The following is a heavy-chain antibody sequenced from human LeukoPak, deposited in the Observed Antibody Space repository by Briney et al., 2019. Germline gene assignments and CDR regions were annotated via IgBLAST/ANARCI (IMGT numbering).Heavy chain of an antibody. CDR3: AKWKYSNSGIDDY. CDR1: GFNFTRFV. Sequence: GGSLRLSCAASGFNFTRFVMTWVRQAPGRGLECVSAIYTGGHRAYYSDSVRGRFTISRDDSKNMLYLQMNSLRAEDTAVYYCAKWKYSNSGIDDYWGQGTLVTVSS. CDR2: IYTGGHRA. D-gene: IGHD6-6*01. V-gene: IGHV3-23*05. J-gene: IGHJ4*02.